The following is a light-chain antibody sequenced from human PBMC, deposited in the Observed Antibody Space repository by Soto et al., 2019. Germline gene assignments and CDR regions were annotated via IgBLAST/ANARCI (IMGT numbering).Light chain of an antibody. J-gene: IGKJ4*01. Sequence: IQLTQSPSSLSASVGDRVTVTCRASQDISSYLAWYQQKPGKAPKLLIYATSTLQSGVPSRFSGSGSGTDFARTISRLQPEVFATYYCQQLSSAPLPFGGGTKVEIK. CDR2: ATS. V-gene: IGKV1-9*01. CDR1: QDISSY. CDR3: QQLSSAPLP.